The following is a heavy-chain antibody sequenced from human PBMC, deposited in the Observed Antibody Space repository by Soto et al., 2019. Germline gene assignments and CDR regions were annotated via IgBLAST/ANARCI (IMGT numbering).Heavy chain of an antibody. CDR3: ARDQTSGSHY. CDR2: ISSDGDST. V-gene: IGHV3-64*01. J-gene: IGHJ4*02. Sequence: EVRLVESGGGLVQPGGSLRLSCAASGFTFSTYTMHWVRQARGKGLEYVSAISSDGDSTYYANSVKGRFTISRDNSKNTLYLQMGSLRAEDMAVYYCARDQTSGSHYWGQGTLVTVSS. D-gene: IGHD1-26*01. CDR1: GFTFSTYT.